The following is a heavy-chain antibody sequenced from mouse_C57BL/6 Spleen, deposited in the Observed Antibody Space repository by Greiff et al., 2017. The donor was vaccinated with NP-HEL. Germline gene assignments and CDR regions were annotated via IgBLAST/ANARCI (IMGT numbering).Heavy chain of an antibody. Sequence: VQLQQSGAELVRPGASVTLSCKASGYTFTDYEMHWVKQTPVHGLEWIGAIDPETGGTAYNQKFKGKAILTADKSSSTAYMELRSLTSEDSAVYYCTRVTTVVAFDYWGKGTTLTVSS. J-gene: IGHJ2*01. CDR3: TRVTTVVAFDY. D-gene: IGHD1-1*01. V-gene: IGHV1-15*01. CDR2: IDPETGGT. CDR1: GYTFTDYE.